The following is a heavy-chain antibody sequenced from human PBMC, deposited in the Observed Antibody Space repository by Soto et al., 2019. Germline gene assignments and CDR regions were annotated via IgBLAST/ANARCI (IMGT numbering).Heavy chain of an antibody. CDR3: AKDGRVIAARGPLDY. D-gene: IGHD6-6*01. J-gene: IGHJ4*02. V-gene: IGHV3-23*01. CDR1: GFTFSSYA. Sequence: GGSLRLSCAASGFTFSSYAMSWVRQAPGKGLEWVSAISGSGGSTYYADSVKGRFTISRDNSKNTLYLQMNSLRAEDTAVYYCAKDGRVIAARGPLDYWGQGTLVTVYS. CDR2: ISGSGGST.